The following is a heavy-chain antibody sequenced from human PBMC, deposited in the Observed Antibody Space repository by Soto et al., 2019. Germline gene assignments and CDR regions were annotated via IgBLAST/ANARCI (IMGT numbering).Heavy chain of an antibody. D-gene: IGHD6-19*01. CDR3: AGKAVAVGWFDP. CDR2: IWYDGSNK. CDR1: GFTFSSYG. Sequence: AGGSLRLSCAASGFTFSSYGMHWVRQAPGKGLEWVAVIWYDGSNKYYADSVKGRFTISRDNSKNTLYLQMNSLRAEDTAVYYCAGKAVAVGWFDPWGQGTLVTVSS. V-gene: IGHV3-33*01. J-gene: IGHJ5*02.